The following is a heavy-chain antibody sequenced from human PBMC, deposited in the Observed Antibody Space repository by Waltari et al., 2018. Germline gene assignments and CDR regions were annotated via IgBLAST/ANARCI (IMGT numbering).Heavy chain of an antibody. CDR3: ARVGGSYYFAFDI. D-gene: IGHD1-26*01. CDR1: GGSISSHY. Sequence: QVQLQESSPGLVKPSETLSLTCTVSGGSISSHYWSWIRQPPGKGLEWIGYIYYSGSTNYNPSLKSRVTISVDTSKNQFSLKLSSVTAADTAVYYCARVGGSYYFAFDIWGQGTMVTVSS. CDR2: IYYSGST. V-gene: IGHV4-59*11. J-gene: IGHJ3*02.